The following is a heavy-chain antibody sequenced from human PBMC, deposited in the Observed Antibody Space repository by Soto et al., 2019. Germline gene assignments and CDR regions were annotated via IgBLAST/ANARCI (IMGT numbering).Heavy chain of an antibody. CDR1: GFTFSSYW. CDR2: IKQDGSEK. Sequence: EVQLVESGGGLVQPGGSLRLSCAASGFTFSSYWMSWVRQAPVKGLEWVGNIKQDGSEKNYVDFVEGRFTISRDNAENSRYRQMNSLGAEDTAVYYCARIASAGRGWDVWGQGTTVVVSS. D-gene: IGHD6-13*01. V-gene: IGHV3-7*01. J-gene: IGHJ6*02. CDR3: ARIASAGRGWDV.